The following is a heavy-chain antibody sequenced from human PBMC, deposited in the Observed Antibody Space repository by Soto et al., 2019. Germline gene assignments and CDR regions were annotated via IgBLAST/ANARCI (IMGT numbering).Heavy chain of an antibody. CDR3: ARQIYDSDTGPNFQYYFDS. D-gene: IGHD3-22*01. J-gene: IGHJ4*02. V-gene: IGHV5-10-1*01. CDR2: IDPSDSQT. Sequence: RESLKISCKGSGYSFAGYWITWVRQKPGKGLEWMGRIDPSDSQTYYSPSFRGHVTISVTKSITTVFLQWSSLRASDTAMYYCARQIYDSDTGPNFQYYFDSWGQGTPVTVSS. CDR1: GYSFAGYW.